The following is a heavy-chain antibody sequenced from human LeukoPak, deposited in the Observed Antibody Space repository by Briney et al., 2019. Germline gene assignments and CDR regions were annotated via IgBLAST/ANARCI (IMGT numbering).Heavy chain of an antibody. D-gene: IGHD3-10*01. Sequence: GGSLRLSCAASGFTFSSYAMSWVRQAPGKGLEWVSAISGSGGSTYYADSLKGRFTISRDNSRNTLYLQMNSLRAEDTAVYYCAKLNYGSGSYPGWGQGTLVTVSS. CDR3: AKLNYGSGSYPG. V-gene: IGHV3-23*01. CDR2: ISGSGGST. CDR1: GFTFSSYA. J-gene: IGHJ4*02.